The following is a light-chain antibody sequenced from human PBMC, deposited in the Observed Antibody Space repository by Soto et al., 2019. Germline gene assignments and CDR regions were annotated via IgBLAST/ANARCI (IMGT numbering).Light chain of an antibody. J-gene: IGLJ2*01. Sequence: QSVLTQPPSASGTPGQRVTISCSGSSSNIGSNTVNWYQQLPGTAPKLLIYSNNQRPSGVPDRFSGSKSGTSGSLAISGLQSEDEADYYCAAWDDSLNGPHVVFGGGTKLTVL. CDR2: SNN. CDR1: SSNIGSNT. CDR3: AAWDDSLNGPHVV. V-gene: IGLV1-44*01.